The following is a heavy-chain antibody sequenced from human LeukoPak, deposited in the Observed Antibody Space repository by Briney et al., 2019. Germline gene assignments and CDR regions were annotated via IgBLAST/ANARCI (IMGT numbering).Heavy chain of an antibody. J-gene: IGHJ3*02. CDR3: ARGLRFLEWFDAFDI. D-gene: IGHD3-3*01. CDR2: INPNSGGT. Sequence: ASVKVSYKASGYTFTGYYMHWVRQAPGQGLEWMGWINPNSGGTNYAQKFQGRVTMTRDTSISTAYMELSRLRSDDTAVYYCARGLRFLEWFDAFDIWGQGTMVTVSS. V-gene: IGHV1-2*02. CDR1: GYTFTGYY.